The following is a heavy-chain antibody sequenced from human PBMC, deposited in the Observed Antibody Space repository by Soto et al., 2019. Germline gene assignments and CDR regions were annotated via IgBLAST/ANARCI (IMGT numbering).Heavy chain of an antibody. CDR2: ISGSGGST. D-gene: IGHD5-12*01. CDR3: AKTYRGYNPPRDY. V-gene: IGHV3-23*01. Sequence: GGSLRLSCAASGFIFSNYVMTWVRQAPGKGLEWVSAISGSGGSTYYADSVKGRFTISRDNSKNTLYLQMSSLRAEDTAVYYCAKTYRGYNPPRDYWGQGTLVTVSS. J-gene: IGHJ4*02. CDR1: GFIFSNYV.